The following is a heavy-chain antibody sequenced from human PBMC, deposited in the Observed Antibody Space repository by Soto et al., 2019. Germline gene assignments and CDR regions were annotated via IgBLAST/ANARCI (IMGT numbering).Heavy chain of an antibody. Sequence: GESQNISCNGSGYNFTIYLIGWVRQMPGKGLEWMGIIYPGDSDTRYSPSFQGQVTISADKSISTAYLQWSSLKASDTAMYYCARPSRIAARVDYWGQGTLVTVSS. V-gene: IGHV5-51*01. CDR2: IYPGDSDT. CDR1: GYNFTIYL. D-gene: IGHD6-6*01. CDR3: ARPSRIAARVDY. J-gene: IGHJ4*02.